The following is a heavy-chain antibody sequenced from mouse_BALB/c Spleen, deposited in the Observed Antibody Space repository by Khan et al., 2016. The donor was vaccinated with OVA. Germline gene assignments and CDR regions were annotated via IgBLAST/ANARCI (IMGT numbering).Heavy chain of an antibody. CDR2: INPNNGDS. CDR1: GYTFTSYY. D-gene: IGHD2-1*01. CDR3: ARSGYGNPFAY. J-gene: IGHJ3*01. V-gene: IGHV1S81*02. Sequence: QVQLQQPGAELVKPGTSVKISCKASGYTFTSYYMYWVKQRPGQGLEWIGGINPNNGDSNFNEKFKSKATLTVEKSSSTAYMQLGSLTSEDSAVYYWARSGYGNPFAYWGQGTLVTVSA.